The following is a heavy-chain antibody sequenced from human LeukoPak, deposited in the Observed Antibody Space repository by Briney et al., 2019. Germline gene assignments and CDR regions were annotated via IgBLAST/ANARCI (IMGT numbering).Heavy chain of an antibody. V-gene: IGHV3-74*01. Sequence: PGGSLRLSCAASGFTFSSYWMHWVRQAPGKGLVWVSRINTDGSSTSYADSVKGRFTISRDNAKNTLYLQINSLRAEDTAVYYCARDRAYCSSTSCPDAFDIWGQGTMVTVSS. J-gene: IGHJ3*02. CDR1: GFTFSSYW. CDR3: ARDRAYCSSTSCPDAFDI. CDR2: INTDGSST. D-gene: IGHD2-2*01.